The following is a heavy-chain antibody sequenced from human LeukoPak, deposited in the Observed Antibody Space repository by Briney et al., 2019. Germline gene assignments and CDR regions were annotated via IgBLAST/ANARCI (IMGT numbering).Heavy chain of an antibody. CDR1: GLTFSSYA. CDR3: AKDHGSGWYYYYYGMDV. CDR2: ISGSGGST. V-gene: IGHV3-23*01. J-gene: IGHJ6*04. Sequence: GGSLRLSCAASGLTFSSYAMSWVRQAPGKGLEWVSAISGSGGSTYYADSVKGRFTISRDNSKNTLYLQMNSLRAEDTAVYYCAKDHGSGWYYYYYGMDVWGKGTTVTVSS. D-gene: IGHD6-19*01.